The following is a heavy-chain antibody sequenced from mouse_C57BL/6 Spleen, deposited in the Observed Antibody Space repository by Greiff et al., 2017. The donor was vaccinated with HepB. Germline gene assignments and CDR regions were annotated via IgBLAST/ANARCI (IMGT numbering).Heavy chain of an antibody. CDR3: ARSEGYDDEYYFDY. J-gene: IGHJ2*01. D-gene: IGHD2-2*01. CDR2: IYPRSGNT. Sequence: QVQLQQSGAELARPGASVKLSCKASGYTFTSYGISWVKQRTGQGLEWIGEIYPRSGNTYYNEKFKGKATLTADKSSSTAYMELRSLTSEDSAVYICARSEGYDDEYYFDYWGEGTTLTVSS. CDR1: GYTFTSYG. V-gene: IGHV1-81*01.